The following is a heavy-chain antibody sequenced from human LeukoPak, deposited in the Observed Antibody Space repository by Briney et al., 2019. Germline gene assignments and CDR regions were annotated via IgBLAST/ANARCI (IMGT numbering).Heavy chain of an antibody. CDR3: ARDQSRVYQLRPGPINWFDP. V-gene: IGHV1-8*01. CDR2: MNPNSGNT. D-gene: IGHD2-2*01. J-gene: IGHJ5*02. Sequence: GASVKVSCKASGYTFTSYDINWVRQATGQGLEWMGWMNPNSGNTGYAQKFQGRVTMTRNTSISTAYMELSSLRSEDTAVYYCARDQSRVYQLRPGPINWFDPWGQGTLVTVSS. CDR1: GYTFTSYD.